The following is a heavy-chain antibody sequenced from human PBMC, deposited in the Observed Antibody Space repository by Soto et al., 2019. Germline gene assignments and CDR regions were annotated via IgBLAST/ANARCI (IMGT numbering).Heavy chain of an antibody. J-gene: IGHJ6*02. V-gene: IGHV1-46*01. Sequence: QVQLVQSGAEVKKPGASVKLSCEASAYTFTRFYMHWVRQAPGQGLEWMAIINPSGDTATYAQKFQGRVTVTRDTSTRTIYMALSSLRSDDTAVYYWACPAYGDFSYYGMDGWGQGTTVTVSS. CDR1: AYTFTRFY. CDR2: INPSGDTA. CDR3: ACPAYGDFSYYGMDG. D-gene: IGHD4-17*01.